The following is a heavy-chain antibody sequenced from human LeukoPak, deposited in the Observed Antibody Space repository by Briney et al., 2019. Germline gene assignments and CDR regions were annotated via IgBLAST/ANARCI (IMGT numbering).Heavy chain of an antibody. CDR1: GGSISSSSYY. V-gene: IGHV4-39*07. D-gene: IGHD3-9*01. CDR3: ARTYYDPLTGYYSGGGPFDS. J-gene: IGHJ4*02. Sequence: SETLSLTCTVSGGSISSSSYYWGWIRQPPGKGLEWIGSIYYSGSTYYNPSLKSRVTISIDMSKKQFSLKLSSVTAADTAVHHCARTYYDPLTGYYSGGGPFDSWGQGTLVTVSS. CDR2: IYYSGST.